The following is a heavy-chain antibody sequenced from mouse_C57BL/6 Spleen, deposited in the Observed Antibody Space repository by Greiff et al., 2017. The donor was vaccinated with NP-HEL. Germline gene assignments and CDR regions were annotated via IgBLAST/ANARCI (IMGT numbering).Heavy chain of an antibody. CDR2: IYPRDGST. CDR1: GYTFTSYD. CDR3: ARRAIYYYGSSPHWYFDV. D-gene: IGHD1-1*01. V-gene: IGHV1-85*01. J-gene: IGHJ1*03. Sequence: VQLQQSGPELVKPGASVKLSCKASGYTFTSYDINWVKQRPGPGLEWIGWIYPRDGSTKYNEKFKGKATLTVDTSSSTAYMELHSLTSEDSAVYFCARRAIYYYGSSPHWYFDVWGTGTTVTVSS.